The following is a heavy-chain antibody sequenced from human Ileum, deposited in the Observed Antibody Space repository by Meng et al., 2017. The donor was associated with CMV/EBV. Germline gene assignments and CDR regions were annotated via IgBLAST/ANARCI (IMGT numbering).Heavy chain of an antibody. CDR2: IIGSCGRT. V-gene: IGHV3-23*01. CDR1: GFTFSSYA. CDR3: AKKKPLADRTGGYFDY. J-gene: IGHJ4*02. D-gene: IGHD6-6*01. Sequence: GESLKISFAASGFTFSSYAMSWVRQAPGKGPEGVSAIIGSCGRTYYADPVKGRFTISRDNAKNTLYLQMNSLRAAGTAVYYCAKKKPLADRTGGYFDYWGQGTLVTVSS.